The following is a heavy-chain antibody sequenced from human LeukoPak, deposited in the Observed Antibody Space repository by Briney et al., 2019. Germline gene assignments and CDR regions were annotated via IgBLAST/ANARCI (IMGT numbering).Heavy chain of an antibody. D-gene: IGHD6-19*01. V-gene: IGHV3-21*01. J-gene: IGHJ5*02. CDR3: ARDRISLIAVAEFDP. Sequence: GGSLRLSCAASGFTFNRYGMNWVRQAPGKGLEWVSSISGSGDHINYGDSVKGRFTISRGNAKNSLYLQMNSLRAEDTAVYYCARDRISLIAVAEFDPWGQGTLVTVSS. CDR2: ISGSGDHI. CDR1: GFTFNRYG.